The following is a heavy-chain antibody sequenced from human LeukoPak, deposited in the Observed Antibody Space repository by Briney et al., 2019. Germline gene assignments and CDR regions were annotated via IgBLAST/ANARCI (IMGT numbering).Heavy chain of an antibody. CDR3: AREGYSSSWVPYFDY. D-gene: IGHD6-13*01. J-gene: IGHJ4*02. V-gene: IGHV1-18*01. CDR2: ISAYNGNT. CDR1: GYTFTSCG. Sequence: ASVKVPCKASGYTFTSCGISWVRQAPGQGLEWMGWISAYNGNTNYAQKLQGRVTMTTDTSTSTAYMELRSLRSDDTAVYYCAREGYSSSWVPYFDYWGQGTLVTVSS.